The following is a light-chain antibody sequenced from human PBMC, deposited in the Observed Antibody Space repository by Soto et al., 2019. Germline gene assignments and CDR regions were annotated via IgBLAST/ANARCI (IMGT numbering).Light chain of an antibody. Sequence: QSALTQPASVSGSPGQSITISCTGSNSDVGGYNYVSLYQHHPGKAPKLIIFEVNNRPSGVSYRFSGSKSGNTASLTVSDLQTEDEADYYCSAWTSTSTQYGFGTGTKVTVL. CDR2: EVN. J-gene: IGLJ1*01. CDR1: NSDVGGYNY. CDR3: SAWTSTSTQYG. V-gene: IGLV2-14*01.